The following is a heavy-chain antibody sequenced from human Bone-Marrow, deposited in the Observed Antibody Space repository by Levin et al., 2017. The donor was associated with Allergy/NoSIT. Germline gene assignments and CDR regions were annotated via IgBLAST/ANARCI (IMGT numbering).Heavy chain of an antibody. CDR2: INHSGST. V-gene: IGHV4-34*01. D-gene: IGHD2-2*01. Sequence: SQTLSLTCAVYGGSFSGYYWSWIRQPPGKGLEWIGEINHSGSTNYNPSLKSRVTISVDTSKNQFSLKLSSVTAADTAVYYCARLVVPAANPGDWFDPWGQGTLVTVSS. J-gene: IGHJ5*02. CDR1: GGSFSGYY. CDR3: ARLVVPAANPGDWFDP.